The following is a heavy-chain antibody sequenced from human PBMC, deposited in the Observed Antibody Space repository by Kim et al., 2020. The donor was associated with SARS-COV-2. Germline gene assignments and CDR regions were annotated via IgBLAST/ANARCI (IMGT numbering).Heavy chain of an antibody. D-gene: IGHD4-17*01. J-gene: IGHJ4*02. V-gene: IGHV1-69*04. CDR2: IIPILGIA. CDR3: ARDRVTTVTRGFDY. CDR1: GGTFSNYG. Sequence: SVKVSCKASGGTFSNYGISLVRQAPGQGLEWMGRIIPILGIANYAQKFQGRVTITADKSTSTAYMELSSLRSDDTAVYYCARDRVTTVTRGFDYWGQGTLVTVSS.